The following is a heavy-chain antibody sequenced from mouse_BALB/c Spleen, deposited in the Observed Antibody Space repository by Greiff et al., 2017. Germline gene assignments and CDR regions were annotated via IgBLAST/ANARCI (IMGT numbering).Heavy chain of an antibody. D-gene: IGHD4-1*01. CDR3: NAGWDGGFDY. V-gene: IGHV14-4*02. CDR2: IDPENGDT. Sequence: VQLKQSGAELVRSGASVKLSCTASGFNIKDYYMHWVKQRPEQGLEWIGWIDPENGDTEYAPKFQGKATMTADTSSNTAYLQLSSLTSEDTAVYYCNAGWDGGFDYWGQGTTLTVSS. CDR1: GFNIKDYY. J-gene: IGHJ2*01.